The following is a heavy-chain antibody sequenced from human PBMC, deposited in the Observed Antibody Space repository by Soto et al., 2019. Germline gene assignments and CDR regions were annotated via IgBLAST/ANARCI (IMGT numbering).Heavy chain of an antibody. V-gene: IGHV3-48*01. D-gene: IGHD5-12*01. CDR3: ARDGPEYSGYDFGRNDAFDI. J-gene: IGHJ3*02. CDR1: GFTFSSYS. Sequence: GGSLRLSCAASGFTFSSYSMNWVRQAPGKGLEWVSYISSSSSTIYYADSVKGRFTISRDNAKNSRYLQMNSLRAEDTAVYYCARDGPEYSGYDFGRNDAFDIWGQGTMVTVSS. CDR2: ISSSSSTI.